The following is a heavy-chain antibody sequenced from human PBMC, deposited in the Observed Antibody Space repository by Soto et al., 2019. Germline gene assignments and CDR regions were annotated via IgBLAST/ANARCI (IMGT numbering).Heavy chain of an antibody. V-gene: IGHV1-69*13. CDR2: IIPIFGTA. CDR3: ASFAVVAASDYSYYGMDX. CDR1: GGTFSSYA. J-gene: IGHJ6*02. Sequence: ASVKVSCKASGGTFSSYAISWVRQAPGQGLEWMGGIIPIFGTANYAQKFQGRVTITADESTSTAYMELSSLRSEDTAVYYCASFAVVAASDYSYYGMDXWGQGTTVTVS. D-gene: IGHD2-15*01.